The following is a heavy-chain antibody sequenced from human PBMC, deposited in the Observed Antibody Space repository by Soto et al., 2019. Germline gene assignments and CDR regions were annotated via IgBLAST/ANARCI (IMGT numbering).Heavy chain of an antibody. CDR2: ISTSGSPA. Sequence: QVQLVESGGGLVKPGGSLRLSCTVSGFAFRHNYLTWIRQAPGKGLEWLSYISTSGSPAYYADSVKGRFTISTDNAKESLYLQMGSLRAEDTGVYYCATGGIYYEAWGQGTLVTVSS. V-gene: IGHV3-11*01. CDR3: ATGGIYYEA. D-gene: IGHD1-26*01. J-gene: IGHJ5*02. CDR1: GFAFRHNY.